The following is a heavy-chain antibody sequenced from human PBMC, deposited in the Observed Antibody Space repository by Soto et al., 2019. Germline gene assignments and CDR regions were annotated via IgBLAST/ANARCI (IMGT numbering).Heavy chain of an antibody. CDR3: AKTLNIMFLGFSPPDY. J-gene: IGHJ4*02. CDR1: GFTFHDYG. CDR2: ISYDGGNK. V-gene: IGHV3-30*18. D-gene: IGHD3-16*01. Sequence: QVQWVESGGGVVQPGRSLRLSCAASGFTFHDYGMHWVRQAPGKGLEWVAVISYDGGNKIYADFVKGRITISRDNTKDKLYLLTNSMRTYDSSVSYCAKTLNIMFLGFSPPDYWGQGTLVTVSP.